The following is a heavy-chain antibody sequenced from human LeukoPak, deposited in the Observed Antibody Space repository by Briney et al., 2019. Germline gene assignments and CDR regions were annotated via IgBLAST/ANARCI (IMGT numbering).Heavy chain of an antibody. CDR1: GFTFSSYS. J-gene: IGHJ4*02. V-gene: IGHV3-21*01. D-gene: IGHD6-19*01. Sequence: GGSLRLSCAASGFTFSSYSMNWVRQAPGKGLEWVSSISSSSSYIYYADSVKGRFTISRDNAKNPLYLQMNSLRAEDTAVYYCARGGYSSGWYPWYFDYWGQGTLVTVSS. CDR2: ISSSSSYI. CDR3: ARGGYSSGWYPWYFDY.